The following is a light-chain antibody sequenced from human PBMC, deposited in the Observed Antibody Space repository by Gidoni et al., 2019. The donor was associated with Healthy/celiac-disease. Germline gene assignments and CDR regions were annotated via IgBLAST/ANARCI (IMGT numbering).Light chain of an antibody. V-gene: IGKV3-20*01. J-gene: IGKJ1*01. CDR3: QQYGSSPRT. CDR2: GAS. Sequence: EIGLTQSQRPLSLSPGERATLSGRASQSVSSSYLAWYQKKPGQAPRLLIYGASSRAPGIPDRCRVSCSGTDFTLTISRLEPEDFAVYYCQQYGSSPRTFGQGTKVEIK. CDR1: QSVSSSY.